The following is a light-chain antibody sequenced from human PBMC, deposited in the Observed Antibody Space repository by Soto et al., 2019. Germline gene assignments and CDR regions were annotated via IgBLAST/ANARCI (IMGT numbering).Light chain of an antibody. CDR3: QQRSRWYT. V-gene: IGKV3-11*01. Sequence: EIVLTQSPATLSLSPGERATLSCRASQSVSSYLAWYQHKPGQAPRLLIYDASNRATGVPARFSGSGSGTDFTLTISSLDPEDFAVYYCQQRSRWYTFGQGNKREIK. J-gene: IGKJ2*01. CDR2: DAS. CDR1: QSVSSY.